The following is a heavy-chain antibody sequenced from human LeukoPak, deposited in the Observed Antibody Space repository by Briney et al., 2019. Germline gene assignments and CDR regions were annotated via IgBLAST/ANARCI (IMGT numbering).Heavy chain of an antibody. CDR1: AFTVSNNY. V-gene: IGHV3-53*01. J-gene: IGHJ4*02. Sequence: GGSLKLSCAVSAFTVSNNYMSWVRQAPGKGLEWVSLICGIGSAYYADSVKGRFTISRDNSRNTLYLQMNSLRAEDTAVYYCARLLAAPNTKNYWGQGTLVTVSS. CDR3: ARLLAAPNTKNY. D-gene: IGHD6-13*01. CDR2: ICGIGSA.